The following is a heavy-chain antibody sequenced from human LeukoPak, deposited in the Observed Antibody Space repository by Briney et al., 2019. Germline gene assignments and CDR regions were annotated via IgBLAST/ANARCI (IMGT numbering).Heavy chain of an antibody. Sequence: GVSLRLSCAASGFTFSTFGMHWVRQAPGKGLEWVAFIRYDGSNKKDADAVTGRFTISRDNSKNTLYLQMNSLRPEDTAVYYCAKRRGEDYFDYWGQGTLVTVSS. V-gene: IGHV3-30*02. CDR2: IRYDGSNK. CDR1: GFTFSTFG. CDR3: AKRRGEDYFDY. D-gene: IGHD2-21*01. J-gene: IGHJ4*02.